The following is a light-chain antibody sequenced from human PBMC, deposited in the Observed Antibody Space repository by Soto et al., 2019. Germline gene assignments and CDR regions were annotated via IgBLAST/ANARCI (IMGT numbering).Light chain of an antibody. CDR1: QSVSSY. CDR2: DAS. Sequence: EIVLTQSPATLSLSPGERGTLACRASQSVSSYFAWYQQKLGQAPRFLIYDASGSAIGVAARFRGSGSGTDFPLTISSLEPEDFAVYYCQQLSTWPLIVGGRTKLEL. CDR3: QQLSTWPLI. J-gene: IGKJ4*01. V-gene: IGKV3-11*01.